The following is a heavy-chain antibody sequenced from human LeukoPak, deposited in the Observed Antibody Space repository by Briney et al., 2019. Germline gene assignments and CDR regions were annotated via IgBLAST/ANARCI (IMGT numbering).Heavy chain of an antibody. CDR3: ARDRDYGSGIFNY. V-gene: IGHV1-2*02. CDR2: INPNSGGT. D-gene: IGHD3-10*01. Sequence: ASVKVSCKASGYTFTGYYMHWVRQAPGQGLEWMGWINPNSGGTNYAQKFQGRVTMTRDASISTAYMELNRLRSDDTAVYYCARDRDYGSGIFNYWGQGTLVTVSS. CDR1: GYTFTGYY. J-gene: IGHJ4*02.